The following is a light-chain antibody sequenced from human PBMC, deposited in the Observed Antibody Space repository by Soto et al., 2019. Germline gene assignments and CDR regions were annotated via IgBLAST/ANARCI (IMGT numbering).Light chain of an antibody. V-gene: IGKV3-20*01. Sequence: EIVLTQSPVTLSLSPGERATLSYRASQSVSSGFLAWYQQKPGQAPRLLIFDASRRATGIADRFSGSGSGIDFTLTVNRLEPGDFAVYYCQQYGSLPFTFGQGTRLEIK. J-gene: IGKJ5*01. CDR3: QQYGSLPFT. CDR1: QSVSSGF. CDR2: DAS.